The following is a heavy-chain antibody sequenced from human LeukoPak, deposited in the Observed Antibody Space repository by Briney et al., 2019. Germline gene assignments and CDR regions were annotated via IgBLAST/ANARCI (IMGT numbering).Heavy chain of an antibody. J-gene: IGHJ4*02. V-gene: IGHV3-66*01. CDR3: ARLSGSYGGALDY. D-gene: IGHD1-26*01. Sequence: GGSLRLSCAASGFTVTSNYMTWVRQAPGQGLAWVSIIYSGGYTDYADSVKGRFTISRDNSKNTLYLQMHSLRAEDTAVYYCARLSGSYGGALDYWGQGTLVTVSS. CDR2: IYSGGYT. CDR1: GFTVTSNY.